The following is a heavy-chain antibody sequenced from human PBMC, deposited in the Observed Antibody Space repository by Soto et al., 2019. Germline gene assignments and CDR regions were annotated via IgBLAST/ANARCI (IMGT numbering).Heavy chain of an antibody. CDR1: GGSISSSNW. D-gene: IGHD6-19*01. J-gene: IGHJ6*02. V-gene: IGHV4-4*02. CDR2: IYHSGST. Sequence: SETLSLTCAVSGGSISSSNWWSWVRQPPGKGLEWIGEIYHSGSTNYNPSLKSRVTISVDKSKNQFSLKLSSVTAADTAVYYCATAPSSVAGSPYGMDVWGQGTTVTVSS. CDR3: ATAPSSVAGSPYGMDV.